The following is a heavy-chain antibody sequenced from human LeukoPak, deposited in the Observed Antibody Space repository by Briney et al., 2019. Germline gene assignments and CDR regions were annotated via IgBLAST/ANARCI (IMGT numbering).Heavy chain of an antibody. D-gene: IGHD4-23*01. V-gene: IGHV3-7*01. CDR2: IKQDGSEK. J-gene: IGHJ4*02. CDR3: ASQRAKVN. Sequence: GGSLRLSCAASGFTFSSNWMSWVRQAPGKGLEWVANIKQDGSEKYYVDSVKGRFTISRDNAKNSLYLQMNSLRAEDTAVYYCASQRAKVNWGQGTLVTVSS. CDR1: GFTFSSNW.